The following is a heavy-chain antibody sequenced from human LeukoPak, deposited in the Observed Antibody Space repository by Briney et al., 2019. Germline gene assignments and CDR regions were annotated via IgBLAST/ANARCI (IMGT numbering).Heavy chain of an antibody. CDR2: ISISGGT. D-gene: IGHD1-26*01. Sequence: GGSLRLSCAASGFTFNTYAMSWVRQAPGKGLEWVSVISISGGTYYADSVKGRFTISRDISKNTVFLQMGSLRVEDTAVYYCTKHGERGTNRFDYWGQGTLVTASS. J-gene: IGHJ4*02. V-gene: IGHV3-23*01. CDR3: TKHGERGTNRFDY. CDR1: GFTFNTYA.